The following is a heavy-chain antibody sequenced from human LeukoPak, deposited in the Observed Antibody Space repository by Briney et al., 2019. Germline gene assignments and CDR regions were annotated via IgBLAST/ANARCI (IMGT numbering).Heavy chain of an antibody. J-gene: IGHJ4*02. V-gene: IGHV3-21*01. D-gene: IGHD5-24*01. CDR2: ISSSSSYI. CDR3: ARDRVEMATITGGFDY. Sequence: GGSLRLSCAASGFTFSSYSMNWVRKAPGKGLEWVSSISSSSSYIYYADSVKGRFTISRANAKNSLYLQMNSLRAEDTAVYYCARDRVEMATITGGFDYWGQGTLVTVSS. CDR1: GFTFSSYS.